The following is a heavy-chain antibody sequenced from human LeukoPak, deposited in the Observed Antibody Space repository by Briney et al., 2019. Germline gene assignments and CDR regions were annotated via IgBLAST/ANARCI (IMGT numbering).Heavy chain of an antibody. CDR1: GGSISSYY. J-gene: IGHJ6*03. CDR2: IYYSGST. V-gene: IGHV4-59*01. Sequence: EPSETLSLTCTVSGGSISSYYWSWIRQPPGKGLEWIGYIYYSGSTNYNPSLKSRVTISVDTSKNQFSLKLSSVTAADTAVYYCARAKNYYSYMDVWGKGTTVTISS. CDR3: ARAKNYYSYMDV.